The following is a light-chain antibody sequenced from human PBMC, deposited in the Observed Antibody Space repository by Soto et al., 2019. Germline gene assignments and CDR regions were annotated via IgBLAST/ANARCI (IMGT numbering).Light chain of an antibody. V-gene: IGLV1-47*01. CDR3: AAWDNSLRWV. CDR2: RTD. CDR1: SSNVGSNF. Sequence: QSVLTQPPSVSGTPGQRVTISCSGSSSNVGSNFVYWYQQFPGTAPKLLIYRTDQRPSAVPDRFSASKPGTSASLAISGLRSDDEADYYCAAWDNSLRWVFGGGTKLTVL. J-gene: IGLJ3*02.